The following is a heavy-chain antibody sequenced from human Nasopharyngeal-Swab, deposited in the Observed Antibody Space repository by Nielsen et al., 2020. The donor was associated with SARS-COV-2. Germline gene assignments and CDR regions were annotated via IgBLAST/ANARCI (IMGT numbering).Heavy chain of an antibody. V-gene: IGHV3-74*01. CDR3: ARDAPAHYGAFY. CDR2: ISPDGTST. J-gene: IGHJ4*02. D-gene: IGHD4-17*01. Sequence: GESLKISCAASGVTFSRSWMHWVRQAPGRGPVWVARISPDGTSTSYADSVKGRFTISRDNAENTVYLQMNSLRVEDMAVYYCARDAPAHYGAFYWGRGTLVTVSS. CDR1: GVTFSRSW.